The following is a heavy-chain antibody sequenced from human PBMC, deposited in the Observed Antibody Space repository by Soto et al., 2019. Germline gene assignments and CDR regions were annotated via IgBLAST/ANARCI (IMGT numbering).Heavy chain of an antibody. J-gene: IGHJ4*02. CDR1: GFTFSSYA. CDR2: ISGSGGST. CDR3: AKDIFSEPGDLSFFY. D-gene: IGHD7-27*01. Sequence: GSLRLSCAASGFTFSSYAMSWVRQAPGKGLEWVSAISGSGGSTYYADSVKGQFTISRDNYKNTLYLQMNSLRAEDTAVYYCAKDIFSEPGDLSFFYWGQGALVNVSS. V-gene: IGHV3-23*01.